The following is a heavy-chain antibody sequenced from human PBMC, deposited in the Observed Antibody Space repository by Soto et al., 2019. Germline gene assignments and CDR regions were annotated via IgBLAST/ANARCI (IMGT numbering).Heavy chain of an antibody. V-gene: IGHV4-61*01. CDR3: ARGGEPLGYYGLDV. Sequence: SGTLSLTCPVSCCSVRGGNRFWNWIRQPPGRGLEWLGYIYYTGVTNYHPFLKSRVSMSVDTSKNQFSLKLTSLTAADTAVYYCARGGEPLGYYGLDVWGQGTTVTVSS. D-gene: IGHD1-26*01. J-gene: IGHJ6*02. CDR1: CCSVRGGNRF. CDR2: IYYTGVT.